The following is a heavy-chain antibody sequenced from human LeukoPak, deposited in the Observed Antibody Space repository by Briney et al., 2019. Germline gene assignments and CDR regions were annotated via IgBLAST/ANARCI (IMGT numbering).Heavy chain of an antibody. D-gene: IGHD1-26*01. V-gene: IGHV1-46*01. CDR2: INPSGGST. CDR3: ARDAWELLTPRYFDY. Sequence: ASVKVSCKASGYTFTSYYMHWVRQAPGQGLEWMGIINPSGGSTSYAQKFQGRVTMTRDMSTSTVYMELSSLRSEDTAVYYCARDAWELLTPRYFDYWGQGTLVTVSS. CDR1: GYTFTSYY. J-gene: IGHJ4*02.